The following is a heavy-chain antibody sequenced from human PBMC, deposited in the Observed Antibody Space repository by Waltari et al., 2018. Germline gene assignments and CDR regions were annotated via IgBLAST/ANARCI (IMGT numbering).Heavy chain of an antibody. D-gene: IGHD2-2*02. J-gene: IGHJ6*02. V-gene: IGHV3-72*01. CDR1: GFTFSDHY. CDR3: VRSYTASPMDV. Sequence: EVQLVASGGDLVHPGGSLRLSCAGSGFTFSDHYIDGVRQAPGKGREWLGLTRNKENSYSTVYAASVKGRFTISRDDSKNLAYLQMNSLRIEDTAIYYCVRSYTASPMDVWGQGTTVTVSS. CDR2: TRNKENSYST.